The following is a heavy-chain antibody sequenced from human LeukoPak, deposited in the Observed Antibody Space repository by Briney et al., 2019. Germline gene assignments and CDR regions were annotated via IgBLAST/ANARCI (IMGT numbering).Heavy chain of an antibody. CDR2: IIPILGIA. V-gene: IGHV1-69*04. D-gene: IGHD4-17*01. CDR1: GGTFSSYA. CDR3: ARGDYGGNSFGPFGI. J-gene: IGHJ3*02. Sequence: SVKVSCKASGGTFSSYAISWVRQAPGQGLEWMGRIIPILGIANYAQKFQGRVTITADKSTSTAYMELSSLRSEDTAVYYCARGDYGGNSFGPFGIWGQGTMVTVSS.